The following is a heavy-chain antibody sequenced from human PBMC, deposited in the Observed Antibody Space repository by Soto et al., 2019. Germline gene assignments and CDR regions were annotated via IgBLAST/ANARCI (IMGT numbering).Heavy chain of an antibody. CDR2: IYYSGST. D-gene: IGHD2-15*01. CDR3: AGLLLLVAFDV. CDR1: GGSNSSSGYY. V-gene: IGHV4-31*03. Sequence: QVQLQESGPGLVKPSQTLSLTCTVSGGSNSSSGYYWNWIRQHPGKGLEWIGYIYYSGSTYYNPSLKSRVTISVDTSKNQFSLKLRSVTAADTAVYYCAGLLLLVAFDVWGQGTMVTVSS. J-gene: IGHJ3*01.